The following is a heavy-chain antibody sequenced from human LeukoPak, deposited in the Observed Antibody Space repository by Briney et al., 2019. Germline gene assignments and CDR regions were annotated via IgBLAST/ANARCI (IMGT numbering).Heavy chain of an antibody. J-gene: IGHJ4*02. CDR2: IIPIFGTA. CDR1: GGTFSSYA. CDR3: ARAEVIQIWLRGFDY. V-gene: IGHV1-69*13. Sequence: ASVKVSCKSSGGTFSSYAISWVRQAPGQGLEWMGGIIPIFGTANYAQKFQGRVTITADESKSTAYMELSSLRSEDTAVYYCARAEVIQIWLRGFDYWGQGTLVTVSS. D-gene: IGHD5-18*01.